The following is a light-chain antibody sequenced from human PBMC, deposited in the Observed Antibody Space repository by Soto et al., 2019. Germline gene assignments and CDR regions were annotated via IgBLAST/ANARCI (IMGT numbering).Light chain of an antibody. CDR2: GAS. V-gene: IGKV3-20*01. CDR3: QQYGDSRT. J-gene: IGKJ2*01. CDR1: QSFSSSY. Sequence: EIVLTQSPGTLSLSPGERATLSCRASQSFSSSYLAWYQQKPGQAPRLLIYGASSRATGIPDRFSGSASGTDFTLTINRLEPEDFAIYYCQQYGDSRTFGQGTKVDIK.